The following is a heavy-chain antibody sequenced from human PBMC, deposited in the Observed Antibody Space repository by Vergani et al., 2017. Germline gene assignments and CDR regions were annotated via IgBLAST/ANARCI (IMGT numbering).Heavy chain of an antibody. D-gene: IGHD3-3*01. CDR2: IIPILGIA. Sequence: QVQLVQSGAEVKKPGSSVKVSCKASGGTFSSYTISWVRQAPGQGLEWMGRIIPILGIANYAQKFQGRVTITADKSTSTAYMELSSLRSEDTAVYYCARAYHFGVGLDYWGQGTLVTVSS. CDR1: GGTFSSYT. CDR3: ARAYHFGVGLDY. V-gene: IGHV1-69*02. J-gene: IGHJ4*02.